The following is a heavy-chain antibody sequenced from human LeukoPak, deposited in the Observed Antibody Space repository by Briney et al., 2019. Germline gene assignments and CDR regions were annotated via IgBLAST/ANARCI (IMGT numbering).Heavy chain of an antibody. CDR1: GFTFSDYY. D-gene: IGHD6-13*01. CDR3: ARDRIAAAGTRYYFDY. CDR2: ISSSGSAI. V-gene: IGHV3-11*01. Sequence: GGSLRLSCAASGFTFSDYYMTWIRQAPGKGLEWVSYISSSGSAIYYADSVKGRFTLSRDNAKNSLYLQMNSLRAEDTAVYYCARDRIAAAGTRYYFDYWGQGTLVTVSS. J-gene: IGHJ4*02.